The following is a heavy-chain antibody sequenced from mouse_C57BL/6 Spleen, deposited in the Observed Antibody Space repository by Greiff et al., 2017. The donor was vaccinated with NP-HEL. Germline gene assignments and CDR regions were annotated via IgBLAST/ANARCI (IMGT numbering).Heavy chain of an antibody. CDR1: GYAFSSSW. V-gene: IGHV1-82*01. J-gene: IGHJ2*01. CDR3: ARWGTPLYFDY. D-gene: IGHD2-14*01. CDR2: IYPGDGDT. Sequence: VQVVESGPELVKPGASVKISCKASGYAFSSSWMNWVKQRPGKGLEWIGRIYPGDGDTNYNGKFKGKATLTADKSSSTAYMQLSSLTSEDSAVYFCARWGTPLYFDYWGQGTTLTVSS.